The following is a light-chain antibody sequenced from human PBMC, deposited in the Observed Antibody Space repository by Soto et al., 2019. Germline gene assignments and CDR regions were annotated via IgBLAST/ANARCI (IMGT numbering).Light chain of an antibody. CDR1: RDIGTW. Sequence: DIQMTQSPSSVSASVGDRVTITCRASRDIGTWLAWYQQIPGKAPKLLIFAASTLQNRVPSRFSGSGSGTDFTLTISGLQPEDFATYYCQQASVLPFPFGPGTKVDIK. V-gene: IGKV1-12*01. CDR2: AAS. J-gene: IGKJ3*01. CDR3: QQASVLPFP.